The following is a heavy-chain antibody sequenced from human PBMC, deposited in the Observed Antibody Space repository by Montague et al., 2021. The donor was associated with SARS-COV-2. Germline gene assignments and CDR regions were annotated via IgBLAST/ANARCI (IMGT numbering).Heavy chain of an antibody. D-gene: IGHD3-10*01. CDR2: IYHSGST. V-gene: IGHV4-30-2*01. CDR3: ARGSMVRGGKVYYGVDV. Sequence: TLSLTCAVSGGSISSGGYSWNWIRQPPGKGLEWIGYIYHSGSTYYXLSLKSRVTISLDSSKNQFSLNLTSVTAADTAVYYCARGSMVRGGKVYYGVDVWGQGTTVTVSS. CDR1: GGSISSGGYS. J-gene: IGHJ6*02.